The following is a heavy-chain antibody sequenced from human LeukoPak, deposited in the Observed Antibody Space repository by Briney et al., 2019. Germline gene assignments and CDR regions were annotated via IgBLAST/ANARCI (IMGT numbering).Heavy chain of an antibody. CDR1: GYTFTGYY. J-gene: IGHJ4*02. CDR3: ARANKIAVASLFY. D-gene: IGHD6-19*01. Sequence: ASVKVSCKSSGYTFTGYYMHWVRQAPGQGLEWIGWINPNSGGTNYAQKFQGRVTMTRDTSISTAYMELSRLRSDDTAVYYCARANKIAVASLFYWGQGTLVTVSS. CDR2: INPNSGGT. V-gene: IGHV1-2*02.